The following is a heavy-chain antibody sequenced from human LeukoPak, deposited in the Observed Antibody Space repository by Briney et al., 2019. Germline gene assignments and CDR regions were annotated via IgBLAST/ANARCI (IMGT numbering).Heavy chain of an antibody. J-gene: IGHJ4*02. CDR3: ASSTYCSSTSCYFDY. D-gene: IGHD2-2*01. V-gene: IGHV4-39*07. CDR2: IYYSGST. Sequence: SEILSLTCTDTGGSISSSSYYWGWIRQPPRKGLEWIGSIYYSGSTYYNPSLKSRVTISVDTSKNQFSLKLSSVTAADTAVYYCASSTYCSSTSCYFDYWGQGTLVTVSS. CDR1: GGSISSSSYY.